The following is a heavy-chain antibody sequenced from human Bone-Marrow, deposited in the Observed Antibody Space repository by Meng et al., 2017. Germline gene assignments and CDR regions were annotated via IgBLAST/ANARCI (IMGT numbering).Heavy chain of an antibody. J-gene: IGHJ5*02. CDR1: GGSISGSSW. Sequence: QVQLQESGPGLVKPSGTLSLTCTVSGGSISGSSWWTWVRQPPGKGLEWIGEIYHTGSTNHNPSLKSRVTISVDKSKNQFSLKLSSVTAADTAVYYCARGYCSTTNCNWFDPWGQGTLVTVSS. CDR2: IYHTGST. D-gene: IGHD2-2*01. CDR3: ARGYCSTTNCNWFDP. V-gene: IGHV4-4*02.